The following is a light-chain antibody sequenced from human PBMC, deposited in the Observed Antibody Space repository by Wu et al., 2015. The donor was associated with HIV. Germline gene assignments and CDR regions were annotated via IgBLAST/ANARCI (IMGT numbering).Light chain of an antibody. J-gene: IGKJ1*01. V-gene: IGKV3-15*01. CDR3: QQYKNWIRT. CDR2: DAS. Sequence: EIVMTQSPATLSVSPGERVTLSCRASQSISTNLAWYQQKPGQAPRLLIYDASTRATDIPATFIGSGSGTDFTLTISSLQSEDFAVYYCQQYKNWIRTFGQGTKVEIK. CDR1: QSISTN.